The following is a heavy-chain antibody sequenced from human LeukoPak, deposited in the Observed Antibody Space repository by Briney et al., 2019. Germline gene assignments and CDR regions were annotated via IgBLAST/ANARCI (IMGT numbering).Heavy chain of an antibody. CDR2: ISGSSGST. J-gene: IGHJ3*02. D-gene: IGHD6-19*01. V-gene: IGHV3-23*01. CDR3: AKDRRIAVAGTRFDAFDI. Sequence: PGGSLRLSCAASGFTFSSYAMSWVRQAPGKGLEWVSAISGSSGSTYYADSVKGRFTISRDNSKNTLYLQMNSLRAEDTAVYYCAKDRRIAVAGTRFDAFDIWGQGTMVTVSS. CDR1: GFTFSSYA.